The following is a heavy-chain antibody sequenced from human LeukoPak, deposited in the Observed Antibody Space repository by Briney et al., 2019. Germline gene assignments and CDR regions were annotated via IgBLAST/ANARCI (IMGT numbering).Heavy chain of an antibody. J-gene: IGHJ4*02. CDR1: GGSISSGDYY. D-gene: IGHD3-9*01. V-gene: IGHV4-30-4*01. Sequence: SQTLSLTCTVSGGSISSGDYYWSWISQPPGKGLEWIGYIYYSGSTYYNPSLKSRVTISVDTSKNQFSLKLSSVTAADTAVYYCARIENFDWLFDYWGQGTLVTVSS. CDR3: ARIENFDWLFDY. CDR2: IYYSGST.